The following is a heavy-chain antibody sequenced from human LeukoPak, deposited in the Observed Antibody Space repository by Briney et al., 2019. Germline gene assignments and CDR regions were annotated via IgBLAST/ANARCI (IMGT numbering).Heavy chain of an antibody. Sequence: PGGSLRLSCAASGFTFSSYNMDWVRQAPGKGLEWVSFIDSSSRYIYQADSVKGRFTISRDNAKSSVFLQMNSLRAEDTAVYYCARDLLRSAFIRGVDYYYYGMDVWGQGTTVTVSS. D-gene: IGHD3-10*01. CDR3: ARDLLRSAFIRGVDYYYYGMDV. CDR1: GFTFSSYN. CDR2: IDSSSRYI. V-gene: IGHV3-21*01. J-gene: IGHJ6*02.